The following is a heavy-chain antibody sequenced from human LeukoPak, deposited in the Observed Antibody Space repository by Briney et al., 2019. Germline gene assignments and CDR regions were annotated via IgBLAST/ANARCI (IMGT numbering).Heavy chain of an antibody. CDR3: AKEAKRWLQSEVDY. Sequence: PGRSLRLAYAASGFTFSSYGIHWVRQAPGKGLEWVAVIWYDGSNKYYADSVKGRFTISRDNSENTLYLQMNSLRAEDTAVYYCAKEAKRWLQSEVDYWGQGTLVTVSS. J-gene: IGHJ4*02. D-gene: IGHD5-24*01. CDR1: GFTFSSYG. CDR2: IWYDGSNK. V-gene: IGHV3-33*06.